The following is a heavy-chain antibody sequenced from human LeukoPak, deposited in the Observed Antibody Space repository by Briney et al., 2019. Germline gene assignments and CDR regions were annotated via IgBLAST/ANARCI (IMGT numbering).Heavy chain of an antibody. CDR3: ARDGWALGYCSGGSCYIFDY. CDR2: INWNGGST. J-gene: IGHJ4*02. CDR1: GFTFDDYG. D-gene: IGHD2-15*01. V-gene: IGHV3-20*04. Sequence: PGGSLRLSCAASGFTFDDYGMSWVRQAPGKGLEWVSGINWNGGSTGYADSVKGRFTISRDNAKNSLYLQMNSLRAEDTALYYCARDGWALGYCSGGSCYIFDYWGQGTLVTVSS.